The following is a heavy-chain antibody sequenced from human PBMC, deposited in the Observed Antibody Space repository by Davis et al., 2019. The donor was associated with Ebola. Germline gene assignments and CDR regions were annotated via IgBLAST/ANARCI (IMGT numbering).Heavy chain of an antibody. CDR2: IHNTGSI. Sequence: MPSETLSLTCTVSGGSIGTSSYYWGWIRQPPGKGLEWIGSIHNTGSIYYNPSLESRVTIFLDTSKNQFSLDLNSVTAADTAVYYCARLNDDVLTTYPYWGQGTLVTVSS. D-gene: IGHD3-9*01. V-gene: IGHV4-39*01. CDR1: GGSIGTSSYY. J-gene: IGHJ4*02. CDR3: ARLNDDVLTTYPY.